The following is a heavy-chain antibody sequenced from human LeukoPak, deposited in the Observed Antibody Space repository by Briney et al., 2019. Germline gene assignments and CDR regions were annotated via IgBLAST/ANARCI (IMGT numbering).Heavy chain of an antibody. CDR2: IYYSGST. Sequence: SETLSLTCTVSGGSISSYNWGWIRHPPGKGLGWIGYIYYSGSTNYNPSLKSRVTISVDTSKNQFSLKLSSATAADTAVYYCARQSSGWAFDYWGQGTLVTVSS. J-gene: IGHJ4*02. V-gene: IGHV4-59*08. CDR1: GGSISSYN. CDR3: ARQSSGWAFDY. D-gene: IGHD6-19*01.